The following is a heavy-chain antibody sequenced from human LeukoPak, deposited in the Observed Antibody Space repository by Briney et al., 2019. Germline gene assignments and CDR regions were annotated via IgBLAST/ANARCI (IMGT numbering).Heavy chain of an antibody. CDR1: GVSISSSNSY. CDR2: IYYTGNT. J-gene: IGHJ4*02. D-gene: IGHD3/OR15-3a*01. Sequence: PSETLSLTCTVPGVSISSSNSYWGWIRQPPGKGLEWIGSIYYTGNTYYNASLKSRVTISIDTSNNQISLRLISVTATDTAMYYCARQTGSGLFTLPGGQGTLVTVSS. V-gene: IGHV4-39*01. CDR3: ARQTGSGLFTLP.